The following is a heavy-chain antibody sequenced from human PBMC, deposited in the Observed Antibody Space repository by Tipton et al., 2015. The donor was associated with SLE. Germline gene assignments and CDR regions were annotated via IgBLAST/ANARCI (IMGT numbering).Heavy chain of an antibody. D-gene: IGHD3-10*01. Sequence: TLSLTCPVSGGSISSSSYYWGWIRQPPGKGLEWLGSIYYSGSTYYNPSLKSRATISVDTSKTQFSLKLSSVTAADTAVYYCARPRSVWFRELYAFDIWGKGTMVTGSS. CDR2: IYYSGST. J-gene: IGHJ3*02. CDR1: GGSISSSSYY. CDR3: ARPRSVWFRELYAFDI. V-gene: IGHV4-39*01.